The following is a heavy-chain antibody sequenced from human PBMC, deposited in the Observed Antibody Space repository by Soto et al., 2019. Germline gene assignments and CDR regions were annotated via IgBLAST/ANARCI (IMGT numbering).Heavy chain of an antibody. V-gene: IGHV4-30-2*01. CDR2: IYHSGGT. J-gene: IGHJ4*02. CDR1: GGSISSGGYS. D-gene: IGHD3-10*01. CDR3: ARGVLLDY. Sequence: PSETLSLTCAVSGGSISSGGYSWSWIRQPPGKGLEWIGYIYHSGGTYYNPSLKSRVTISVDRSKNQFSLRLSSVTAADTAVYYCARGVLLDYWGQGTLVTVSS.